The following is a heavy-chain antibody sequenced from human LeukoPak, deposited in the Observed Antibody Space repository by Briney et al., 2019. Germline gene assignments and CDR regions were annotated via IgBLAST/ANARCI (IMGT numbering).Heavy chain of an antibody. V-gene: IGHV1-69-2*01. CDR3: ATDPQYFDY. CDR1: GYTFTDYC. CDR2: VDPEDGET. Sequence: ASVKVSCKVSGYTFTDYCMHWMQQAPGKGLEWMGLVDPEDGETIYAEKFQGRVTITADTSTDTAYMELSSLRSEDTAVYYCATDPQYFDYWGQGTLVTVSS. J-gene: IGHJ4*02.